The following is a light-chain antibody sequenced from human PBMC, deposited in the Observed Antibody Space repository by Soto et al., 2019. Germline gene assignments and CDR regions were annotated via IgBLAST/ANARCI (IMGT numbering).Light chain of an antibody. V-gene: IGKV3-20*01. Sequence: ETVMTQSPVTLSVSPGYTATLSCRASQRVSSHLAWYQQRPGQAPRLLIYGASSRATGIPDRFSGSGSGTDFTLTISRLEPEDFAVYYCQQYGSSSTFGQGTRLEIK. CDR1: QRVSSH. CDR3: QQYGSSST. CDR2: GAS. J-gene: IGKJ5*01.